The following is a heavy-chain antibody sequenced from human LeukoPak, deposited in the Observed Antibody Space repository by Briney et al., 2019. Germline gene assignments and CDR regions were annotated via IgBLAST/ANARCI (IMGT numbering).Heavy chain of an antibody. CDR2: ISGSGGST. CDR3: AKARHYYDSSGLDY. Sequence: GGSLRLSCAASGFTFSSYAMSWVRQAPGKGLEWVSAISGSGGSTYYADSVKGRFTISRDNSKNTLYLQMNSLRAEDTAVYYCAKARHYYDSSGLDYWGQGTLVTVSS. J-gene: IGHJ4*02. D-gene: IGHD3-22*01. CDR1: GFTFSSYA. V-gene: IGHV3-23*01.